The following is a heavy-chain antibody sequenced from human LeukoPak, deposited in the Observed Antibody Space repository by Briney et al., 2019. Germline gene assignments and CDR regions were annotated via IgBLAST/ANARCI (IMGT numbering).Heavy chain of an antibody. CDR2: INPNSGGT. V-gene: IGHV1-2*02. CDR3: ARDAIVRDYSNSDY. D-gene: IGHD4-11*01. CDR1: GYTFTGYY. Sequence: ASVKVSCKASGYTFTGYYIHWVRQAPGQGLEWMGWINPNSGGTNYAQKFQGRVTMTRDTSIRTAHMELSRLTSDDTAVYYCARDAIVRDYSNSDYWGQGTLVTVSS. J-gene: IGHJ4*02.